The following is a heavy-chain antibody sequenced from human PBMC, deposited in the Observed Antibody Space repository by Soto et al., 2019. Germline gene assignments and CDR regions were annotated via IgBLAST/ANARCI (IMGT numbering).Heavy chain of an antibody. CDR3: ARDREEYQPPNWFDP. CDR1: GYSISSGYY. D-gene: IGHD2-2*01. V-gene: IGHV4-38-2*02. J-gene: IGHJ5*02. Sequence: PSETLSLTCAVSGYSISSGYYWGWIRQPPGKGLDWIGSIYHSGSTYYNPSLKSRVTISVDTSKNQFSLKLSSVTAADTAVYYCARDREEYQPPNWFDPWGQGTLVTVS. CDR2: IYHSGST.